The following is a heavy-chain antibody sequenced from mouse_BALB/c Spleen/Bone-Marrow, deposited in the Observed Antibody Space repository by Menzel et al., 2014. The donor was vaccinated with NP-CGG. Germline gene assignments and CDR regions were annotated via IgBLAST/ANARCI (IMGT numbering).Heavy chain of an antibody. D-gene: IGHD2-4*01. V-gene: IGHV1S137*01. CDR1: GYTFTDYA. J-gene: IGHJ3*01. CDR2: ISTYYGDA. CDR3: ARGGSTMITTFAY. Sequence: QVQLKESGAELVRPGVSVKISCKGSGYTFTDYAMHWVKQSHAKSLEWIGVISTYYGDASYNQKFKGKATMTVDKSSGTAYMELARLTSEDSAIYYCARGGSTMITTFAYWAKGLWSLSLQ.